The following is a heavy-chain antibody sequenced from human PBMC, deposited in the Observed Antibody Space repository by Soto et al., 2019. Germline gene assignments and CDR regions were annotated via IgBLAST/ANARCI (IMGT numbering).Heavy chain of an antibody. Sequence: ASVKVSCKASGYTFTSYAMHWVRQAPGQGLEWMGWISAYNGNTNYAQKLQGRVTMTTDTSTSTAYMELRSLRSDDTAVYYCASILYNWFDPWGQGTLVTVSS. D-gene: IGHD3-16*01. CDR1: GYTFTSYA. CDR3: ASILYNWFDP. J-gene: IGHJ5*02. V-gene: IGHV1-18*01. CDR2: ISAYNGNT.